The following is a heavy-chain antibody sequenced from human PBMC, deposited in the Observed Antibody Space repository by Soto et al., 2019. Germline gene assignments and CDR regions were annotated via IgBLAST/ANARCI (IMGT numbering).Heavy chain of an antibody. J-gene: IGHJ6*02. CDR1: GFTFSSYS. D-gene: IGHD3-22*01. CDR3: ARDLYYYDSSGYYYGMDV. Sequence: GGSLRLSCAASGFTFSSYSMNWVRQAPGKGLEWVPSISSSSSYIYYADSVKGRFTISRDNAKNSLYLQMNSLRAEDTAVYYCARDLYYYDSSGYYYGMDVWGQGTTVTVSS. V-gene: IGHV3-21*01. CDR2: ISSSSSYI.